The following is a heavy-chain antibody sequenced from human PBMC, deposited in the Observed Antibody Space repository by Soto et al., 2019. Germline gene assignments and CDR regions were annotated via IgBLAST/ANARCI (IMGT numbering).Heavy chain of an antibody. CDR2: ISSNGGST. J-gene: IGHJ4*02. Sequence: GGSLRLSCSASGFTFSSYAMHWVRQAPGKGLEYVSAISSNGGSTYYADSVKGRFTISRDNSKNTLYLQMSSLRAEDTAVYYCVKWPGGYSSSRFGIPYSPPDYWGQGTLVTVSS. CDR1: GFTFSSYA. D-gene: IGHD6-13*01. CDR3: VKWPGGYSSSRFGIPYSPPDY. V-gene: IGHV3-64D*08.